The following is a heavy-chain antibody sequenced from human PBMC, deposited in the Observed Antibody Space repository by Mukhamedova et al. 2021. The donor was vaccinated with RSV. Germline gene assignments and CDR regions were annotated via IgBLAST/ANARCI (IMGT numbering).Heavy chain of an antibody. D-gene: IGHD5-24*01. CDR1: GFTFSSYA. CDR2: ISYDGSNK. Sequence: GFTFSSYAMHWVRQAPGKGLEWVAVISYDGSNKYYADSVKGRFTISRDNSKNTLYLQMNSLRADDTAVYYCARDRSMATIGFFDY. J-gene: IGHJ4*01. V-gene: IGHV3-30*04. CDR3: ARDRSMATIGFFDY.